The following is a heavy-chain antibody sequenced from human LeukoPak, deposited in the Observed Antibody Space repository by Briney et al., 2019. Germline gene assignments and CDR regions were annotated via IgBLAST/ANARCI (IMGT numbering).Heavy chain of an antibody. J-gene: IGHJ4*02. CDR2: INHSGST. Sequence: PSETLPLTCAVYGGSFSGYYWSWIRQPPGKGLEWIGEINHSGSTNYNPSLKSRVTISVDTSKNQFSLKLSSVTAADTAVYYCARQRTASDYWGQGTLVTVSS. V-gene: IGHV4-34*01. CDR3: ARQRTASDY. CDR1: GGSFSGYY. D-gene: IGHD5-18*01.